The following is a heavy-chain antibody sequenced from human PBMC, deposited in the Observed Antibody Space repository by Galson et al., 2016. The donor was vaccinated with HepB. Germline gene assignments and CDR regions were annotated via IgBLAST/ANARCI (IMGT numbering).Heavy chain of an antibody. CDR1: GFTFSSYA. CDR3: AKYREGDFDY. V-gene: IGHV3-23*01. Sequence: SLRLSCAASGFTFSSYAMSWVRQAPGKGLEWVSGISGRGGYTYYADSVKGRFTISRDNSKNTLYLQMNSLRAEDTAVYYCAKYREGDFDYWGQGTLVTVSS. J-gene: IGHJ4*02. CDR2: ISGRGGYT. D-gene: IGHD3-16*02.